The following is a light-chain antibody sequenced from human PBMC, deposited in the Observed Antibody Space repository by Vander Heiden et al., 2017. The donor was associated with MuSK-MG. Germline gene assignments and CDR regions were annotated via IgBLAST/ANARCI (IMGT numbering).Light chain of an antibody. V-gene: IGLV2-14*01. CDR2: EVS. J-gene: IGLJ1*01. Sequence: QSALTQPASVSGSPGQSITISCTGTNSDVGGYHYVSWYQHHPGKAPKLMIFEVSNRPSGVSNRFSGSKSGNTASLTISGLQAEDEADYYCNSYTGSSTPYVFGTGTKVTVL. CDR3: NSYTGSSTPYV. CDR1: NSDVGGYHY.